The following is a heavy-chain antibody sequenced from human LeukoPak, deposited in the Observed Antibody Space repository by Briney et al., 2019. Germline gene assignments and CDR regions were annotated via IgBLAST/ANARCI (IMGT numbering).Heavy chain of an antibody. CDR1: GFTFSSYA. D-gene: IGHD1-26*01. CDR2: ISYDESNK. Sequence: GRSLRLSCAASGFTFSSYAMHWVRQAPGKGLEWVAVISYDESNKYYADSVKGRFTISRDNSKNTLYLQMNSLRAEDTAVYYCARDRVGATDYFDYWGQGTLVIVSS. CDR3: ARDRVGATDYFDY. J-gene: IGHJ4*02. V-gene: IGHV3-30-3*01.